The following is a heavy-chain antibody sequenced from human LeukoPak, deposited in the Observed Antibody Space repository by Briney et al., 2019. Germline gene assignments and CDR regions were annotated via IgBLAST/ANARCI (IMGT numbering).Heavy chain of an antibody. V-gene: IGHV4-61*02. CDR2: IYTSGST. Sequence: PSQTLSLTCTVSGGSISSVSYYWSWLREPAGKGLEWIGRIYTSGSTEYNPSLKSRVSVSVDTSKSQFSLKLSSVTAADTAVYYCARDRVTMIVVVITVHWFDPWGQGTLVTVSS. CDR3: ARDRVTMIVVVITVHWFDP. CDR1: GGSISSVSYY. D-gene: IGHD3-22*01. J-gene: IGHJ5*02.